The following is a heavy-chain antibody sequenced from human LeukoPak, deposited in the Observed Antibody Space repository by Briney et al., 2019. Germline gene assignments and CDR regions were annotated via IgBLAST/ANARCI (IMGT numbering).Heavy chain of an antibody. CDR3: AELGITMIGGV. CDR2: ISGSGGTI. V-gene: IGHV3-48*03. D-gene: IGHD3-10*02. CDR1: RFIFSSYE. J-gene: IGHJ6*04. Sequence: PGGSLRLSCAASRFIFSSYEMNWVRQAPGKGLEWISYISGSGGTIKYADSVKGRFTISRDNAKNSLYLQMNSLRAEDTAVYYCAELGITMIGGVWGKGTTVTISS.